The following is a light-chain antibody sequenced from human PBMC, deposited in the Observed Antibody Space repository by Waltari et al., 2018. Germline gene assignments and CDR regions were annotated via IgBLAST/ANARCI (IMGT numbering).Light chain of an antibody. CDR3: QQADSFPLT. J-gene: IGKJ4*01. V-gene: IGKV1-12*01. CDR2: GAS. Sequence: DIQMTQSPSSGSASVGDRVTITCRASQVIRSHLAWYQQSPGKAPVLLIYGASNLQSGVPSRFSGYGSGTDFTFTINSLQPEDFATYYCQQADSFPLTFGGGTNVAIK. CDR1: QVIRSH.